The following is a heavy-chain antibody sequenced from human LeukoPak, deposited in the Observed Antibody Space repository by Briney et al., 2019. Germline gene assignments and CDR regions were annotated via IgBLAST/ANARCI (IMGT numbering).Heavy chain of an antibody. Sequence: PGESLKISCKGSGYSFTSYWIGWVRQMPGKGLEWMGIIYPGDSDTRYSPSFQSQVTISADKSISTAYLQWSSLKASDTAMYYCARVGVYNRYYFDYWGQGTLVAVSS. CDR3: ARVGVYNRYYFDY. CDR2: IYPGDSDT. CDR1: GYSFTSYW. V-gene: IGHV5-51*01. J-gene: IGHJ4*02. D-gene: IGHD1-14*01.